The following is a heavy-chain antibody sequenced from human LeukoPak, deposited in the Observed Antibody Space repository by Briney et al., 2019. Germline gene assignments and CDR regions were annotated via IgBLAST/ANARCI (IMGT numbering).Heavy chain of an antibody. J-gene: IGHJ4*02. CDR2: RKPDGSEN. Sequence: PGGSLRLSCAVSGFTFSDYWMLWLLPAPGKALEWVVSRKPDGSENHNVDSVKGRFTISRDKARNSLYLQMNSLRAEDSALYYCARLGETGYRPGDYWGQGTQVTVFS. CDR3: ARLGETGYRPGDY. D-gene: IGHD5-24*01. V-gene: IGHV3-7*01. CDR1: GFTFSDYW.